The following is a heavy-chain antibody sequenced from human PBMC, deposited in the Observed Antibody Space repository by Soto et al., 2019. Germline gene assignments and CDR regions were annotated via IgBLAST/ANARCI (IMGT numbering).Heavy chain of an antibody. CDR3: VRTHAGYTAYYGMDV. J-gene: IGHJ6*02. Sequence: GPTLVSPSQTLTLTCTFSGFSLDTGGMCVSWVRQPPGKALEWLAVVHWDDEKHFSTSLRNRLTVSKDASGDQVVLTMANMDPADSGTYYCVRTHAGYTAYYGMDVWGPGTTVTVSS. CDR1: GFSLDTGGMC. CDR2: VHWDDEK. V-gene: IGHV2-70*19. D-gene: IGHD5-12*01.